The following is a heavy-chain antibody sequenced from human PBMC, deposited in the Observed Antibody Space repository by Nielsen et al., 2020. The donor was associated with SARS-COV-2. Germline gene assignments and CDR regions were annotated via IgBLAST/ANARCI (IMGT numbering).Heavy chain of an antibody. V-gene: IGHV7-4-1*02. Sequence: ASVKVSCKASGYSFTTYPMNWVRQAPGQGPEWMGWINTVTGNPTYAQGLTGRFVFSLDTSVSTAYLQINSLKAEDTAMYYCARSAGVTGTTYAFDIWGQGTMVTVSS. CDR3: ARSAGVTGTTYAFDI. CDR1: GYSFTTYP. D-gene: IGHD1-7*01. CDR2: INTVTGNP. J-gene: IGHJ3*02.